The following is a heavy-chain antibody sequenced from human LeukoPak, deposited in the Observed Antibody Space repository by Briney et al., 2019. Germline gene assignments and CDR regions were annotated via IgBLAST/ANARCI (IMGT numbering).Heavy chain of an antibody. CDR3: AKDLGGIQLWLRAFDI. CDR2: IYYSGST. J-gene: IGHJ3*02. V-gene: IGHV4-59*01. D-gene: IGHD5-18*01. CDR1: GGSISSYY. Sequence: KPSETLSLTCTVSGGSISSYYWSWIRQPPGKGLEWIGYIYYSGSTNYNPSLKSRVTISVDTSKNQFSLKLSSVTAADTAVYYCAKDLGGIQLWLRAFDIWGQGTMVTVSS.